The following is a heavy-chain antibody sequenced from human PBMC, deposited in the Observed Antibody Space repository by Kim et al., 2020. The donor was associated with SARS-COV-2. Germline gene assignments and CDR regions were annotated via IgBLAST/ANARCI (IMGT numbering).Heavy chain of an antibody. CDR2: IRSKTDDGKT. CDR1: GFTFSDAW. D-gene: IGHD6-6*01. CDR3: VTHRLSSTSPRNPY. J-gene: IGHJ4*02. Sequence: GGSLRLSCAASGFTFSDAWMTWVRQAPGKGLEWLARIRSKTDDGKTDYAAPGKTRFTITRDDSKNKVYLQMNTLKTEDTAGYYCVTHRLSSTSPRNPYWGQGTLVTVSS. V-gene: IGHV3-15*01.